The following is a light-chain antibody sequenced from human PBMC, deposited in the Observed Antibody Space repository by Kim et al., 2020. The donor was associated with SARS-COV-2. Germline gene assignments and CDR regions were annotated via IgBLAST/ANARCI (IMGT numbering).Light chain of an antibody. CDR3: QTWATGIHV. CDR2: LNSDGSH. CDR1: SPYNAYP. Sequence: SLPLTCTLRSPYNAYPIPRHPQQPQKGPRFLMKLNSDGSHTKGDGIPDRFSGSSSGAERYLTISGLQSEDEADYYCQTWATGIHVFGSGTKVTVL. J-gene: IGLJ1*01. V-gene: IGLV4-69*01.